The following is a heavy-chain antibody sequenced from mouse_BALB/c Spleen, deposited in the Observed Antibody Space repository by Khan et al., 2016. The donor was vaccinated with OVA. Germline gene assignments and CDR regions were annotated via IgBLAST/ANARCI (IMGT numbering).Heavy chain of an antibody. Sequence: VQLKQSGPEVVKPGASVKISCKTSGYTFTEYTMHWVKQSHGKSLEWVGGIIPSNGATKYNQKFKGKATLTVDKSSSTAYMELRSLTSENSAFYYCSRDGAYYRYSWFAYWGQGILVTVSA. V-gene: IGHV1-18*01. CDR1: GYTFTEYT. CDR2: IIPSNGAT. D-gene: IGHD2-14*01. CDR3: SRDGAYYRYSWFAY. J-gene: IGHJ3*01.